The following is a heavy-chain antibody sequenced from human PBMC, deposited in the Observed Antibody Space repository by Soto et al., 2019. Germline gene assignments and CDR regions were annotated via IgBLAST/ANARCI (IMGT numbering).Heavy chain of an antibody. D-gene: IGHD3-22*01. J-gene: IGHJ6*02. CDR3: ARDKKYYYDSSGYSPNPCYYYGMDV. Sequence: SETLSLTCTVSGGSVSSGSYYWSWIRQPPGKGLEWIGYIYYSGSTNYNPSLKSRVTISVDTSKNQFSLKLSSVTAADTAVYYCARDKKYYYDSSGYSPNPCYYYGMDVWGQGTTVTVSS. V-gene: IGHV4-61*01. CDR2: IYYSGST. CDR1: GGSVSSGSYY.